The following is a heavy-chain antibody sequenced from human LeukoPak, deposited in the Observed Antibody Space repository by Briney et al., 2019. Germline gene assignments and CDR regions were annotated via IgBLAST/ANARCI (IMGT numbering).Heavy chain of an antibody. V-gene: IGHV5-10-1*01. J-gene: IGHJ5*02. D-gene: IGHD1-1*01. CDR2: IDPSVSVT. CDR3: ARLPLDNWNGVS. Sequence: GESLGISCQGFGYSFNRYWIILVRQMPGKRVGRMGRIDPSVSVTNYSPSFQGHVTFSVDKSISTAYLQWSSLKASDTALYYCARLPLDNWNGVSWGQGTLVTVSS. CDR1: GYSFNRYW.